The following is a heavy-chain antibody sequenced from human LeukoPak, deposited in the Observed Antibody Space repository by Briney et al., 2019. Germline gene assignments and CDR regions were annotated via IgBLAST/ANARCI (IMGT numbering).Heavy chain of an antibody. CDR2: IKEDGSEK. J-gene: IGHJ4*02. CDR3: ARRWSTMAQFDY. D-gene: IGHD3-10*01. V-gene: IGHV3-7*01. CDR1: GFTFSSYW. Sequence: PGGSLRLSCAASGFTFSSYWMSWVRQAPGRGGEWVANIKEDGSEKYYVGSVEGRFTIDRDNAKNSMYLQMNSLRAEDTAVYYCARRWSTMAQFDYWGQGTLVTVSS.